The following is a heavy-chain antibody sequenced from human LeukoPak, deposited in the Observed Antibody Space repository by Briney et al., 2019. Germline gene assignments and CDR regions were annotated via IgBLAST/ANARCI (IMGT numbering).Heavy chain of an antibody. V-gene: IGHV3-7*01. CDR2: INQDGSTK. D-gene: IGHD4-17*01. CDR1: GFTFSSYA. J-gene: IGHJ5*02. Sequence: GGSLRLSCAASGFTFSSYAMSWVRQAPGTGLEWVANINQDGSTKYYLDSVKGRFTISRDNAKNSLYLQMNSLRAEETAIYYCARGLTTTPNHFGPWGQGTLVTVSS. CDR3: ARGLTTTPNHFGP.